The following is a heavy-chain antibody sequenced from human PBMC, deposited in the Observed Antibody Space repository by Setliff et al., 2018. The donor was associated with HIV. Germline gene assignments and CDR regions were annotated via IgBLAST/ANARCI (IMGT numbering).Heavy chain of an antibody. CDR1: GFTFSSYA. D-gene: IGHD5-18*01. CDR2: ISSNGGST. J-gene: IGHJ3*02. V-gene: IGHV3-64*02. CDR3: ARSGYSYGGRGGAFDI. Sequence: PGGSLRLSCAASGFTFSSYAMHWVRQAPGTGLEYVSAISSNGGSTYYADSVKGRFTISRDNSKNTLYLQMGSLRAEDMAVYYCARSGYSYGGRGGAFDIWGQGTMVTVSS.